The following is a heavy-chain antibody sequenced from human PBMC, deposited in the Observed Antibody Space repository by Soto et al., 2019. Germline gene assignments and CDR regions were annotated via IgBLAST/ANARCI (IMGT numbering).Heavy chain of an antibody. CDR2: IIPIFGTA. CDR1: GGTFSSYA. CDR3: AKGPYYYDSSGEWFDP. Sequence: ASVKVSCKASGGTFSSYAISWVRQAPGQGLEWMGGIIPIFGTANYAQKFQGRFTISGDNSKNTLYLQMNSLRAEDTAVYYCAKGPYYYDSSGEWFDPWGQGTLVTVSS. J-gene: IGHJ5*02. V-gene: IGHV1-69*06. D-gene: IGHD3-22*01.